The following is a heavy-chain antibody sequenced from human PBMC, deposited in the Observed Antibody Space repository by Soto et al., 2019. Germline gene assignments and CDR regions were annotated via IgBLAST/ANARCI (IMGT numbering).Heavy chain of an antibody. CDR2: IYYSGST. CDR3: ARGGPHYYDSSGPPASWFDP. Sequence: SETLSLTCTVSGGSISSGDYYWSWIRQPPGKGLEWIGYIYYSGSTYYNPSLKSRVTISVDTSKNQFSLKLSSVTAADTAAYYCARGGPHYYDSSGPPASWFDPWGQGTLVTVSS. D-gene: IGHD3-22*01. V-gene: IGHV4-30-4*01. J-gene: IGHJ5*02. CDR1: GGSISSGDYY.